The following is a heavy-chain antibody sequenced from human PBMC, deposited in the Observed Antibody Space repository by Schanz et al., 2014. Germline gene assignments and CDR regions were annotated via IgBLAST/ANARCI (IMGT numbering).Heavy chain of an antibody. V-gene: IGHV1-69*04. J-gene: IGHJ4*02. CDR2: IIPSLGIR. D-gene: IGHD3-16*01. Sequence: QVQLVQSGSEVKKPGASVKVSCKASGYTFPSYGISWVQQAPGQGLEWMGRIIPSLGIRAYAQMFRGRVTITADQSTSTAYMDLSDLRSEDTAVYYCAKGDGDNPGYWGQGTLVTVSS. CDR1: GYTFPSYG. CDR3: AKGDGDNPGY.